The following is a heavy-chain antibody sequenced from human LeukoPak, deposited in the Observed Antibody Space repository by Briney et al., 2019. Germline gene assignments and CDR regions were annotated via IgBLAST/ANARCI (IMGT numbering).Heavy chain of an antibody. CDR3: ARRGYSSGIDY. Sequence: GGSLRLSCAASGFSFSRYSMSWVHQAPGKGLEWVSVITESDDITYYADSVKGRFTISRDNSKNTLYLQMNSLRAEDTAVYYCARRGYSSGIDYWGQGTLVTVSS. V-gene: IGHV3-23*01. J-gene: IGHJ4*02. CDR2: ITESDDIT. D-gene: IGHD5-18*01. CDR1: GFSFSRYS.